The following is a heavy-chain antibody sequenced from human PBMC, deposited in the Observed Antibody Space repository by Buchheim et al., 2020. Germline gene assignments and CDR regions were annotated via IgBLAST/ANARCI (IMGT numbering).Heavy chain of an antibody. CDR1: GFTFSSYA. V-gene: IGHV3-23*01. J-gene: IGHJ6*02. CDR3: AKGEYDFWSGYYTSYYGMDV. CDR2: ISGSGGST. Sequence: EVQLLESGGGLVQPGGSLRLSCAASGFTFSSYAMSWVRQAPGKGLEWVSAISGSGGSTYYADSVKGRFTISSDNSKNTLYLQMNSLRAEDTAVYYCAKGEYDFWSGYYTSYYGMDVWGQGTT. D-gene: IGHD3-3*01.